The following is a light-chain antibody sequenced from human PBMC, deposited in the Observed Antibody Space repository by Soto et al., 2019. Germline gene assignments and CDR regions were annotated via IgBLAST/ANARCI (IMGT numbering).Light chain of an antibody. CDR1: SSDVGGYHY. CDR2: EVT. V-gene: IGLV2-14*01. J-gene: IGLJ3*02. Sequence: QSVLTQPASVSGSPGQSITISCTGTSSDVGGYHYVSWYQQHPGKAPKLMIYEVTNRPSGISNRFSGSKSGNTASLTISGLQAEDEADYYCSSYTNNDACVFGGG. CDR3: SSYTNNDACV.